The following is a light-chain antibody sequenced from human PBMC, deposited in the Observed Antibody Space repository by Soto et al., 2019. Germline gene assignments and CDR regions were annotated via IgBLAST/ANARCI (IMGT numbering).Light chain of an antibody. V-gene: IGLV2-23*03. Sequence: QSALTQPAFVSGSPGQSITISCTGTSSDVGSYNLVSWYQQHPGKAPKLMIYEGSTRPSGVSNRFSGSKSGNTASLTISGLQAEDEADYYCCSYARSSTFWVFGGGTKVTVL. J-gene: IGLJ3*02. CDR1: SSDVGSYNL. CDR2: EGS. CDR3: CSYARSSTFWV.